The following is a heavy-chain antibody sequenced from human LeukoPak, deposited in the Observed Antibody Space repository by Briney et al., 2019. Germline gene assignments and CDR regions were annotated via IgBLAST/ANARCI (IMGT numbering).Heavy chain of an antibody. D-gene: IGHD6-13*01. CDR3: AKDLQHLVRTLSFDY. V-gene: IGHV3-30*18. Sequence: PSGSLRLSCAASGFSFSNYGMHWVRQSPGKGLEWVAVISFDGSIEYYADSVKGRFTISRDDSTNTLYLQMNSLRPEDTALYYCAKDLQHLVRTLSFDYLGQGTQLTVSS. CDR2: ISFDGSIE. CDR1: GFSFSNYG. J-gene: IGHJ4*02.